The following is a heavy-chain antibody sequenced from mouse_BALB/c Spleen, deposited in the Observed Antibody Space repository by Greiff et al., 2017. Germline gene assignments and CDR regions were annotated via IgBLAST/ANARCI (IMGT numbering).Heavy chain of an antibody. CDR2: ISYSGST. V-gene: IGHV3-2*02. CDR1: GYSITSDYA. Sequence: DVKLQESGPGLVKPSQSLSLTCTVTGYSITSDYAWYWIRQFPGNKLEWMGYISYSGSTSYNPSLKSRISITRDTSKNQFFLQLNSVTTEDTATYYCALSTMITRGFDYWGQGTTLTVSS. CDR3: ALSTMITRGFDY. D-gene: IGHD2-4*01. J-gene: IGHJ2*01.